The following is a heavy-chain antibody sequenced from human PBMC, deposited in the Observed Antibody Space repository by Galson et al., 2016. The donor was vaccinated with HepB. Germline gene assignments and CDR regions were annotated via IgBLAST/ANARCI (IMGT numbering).Heavy chain of an antibody. CDR2: IYYTGTT. Sequence: ETLSLTCALSGGSVSSSNWWNWVRLVPGKGLEWIAEIYYTGTTSCNLSLERRVTMSVDKSKTQFSLNLKSVTAADTAVYYCATSSKFDAFDIWGQGTTVTVSS. CDR1: GGSVSSSNW. V-gene: IGHV4-4*02. CDR3: ATSSKFDAFDI. J-gene: IGHJ3*02. D-gene: IGHD2/OR15-2a*01.